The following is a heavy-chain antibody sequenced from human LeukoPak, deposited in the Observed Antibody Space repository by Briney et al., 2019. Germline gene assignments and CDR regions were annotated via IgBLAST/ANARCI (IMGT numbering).Heavy chain of an antibody. J-gene: IGHJ3*02. CDR3: AKGPEDIVATIGAFDI. CDR1: GFTVSSND. V-gene: IGHV3-53*01. Sequence: PGGSLRLSCAASGFTVSSNDMSWVRQAPGKGLEWVSVIYSGGTTYYADSVKGRFTISRDNSKNTLYLQMNSLRGDDTAVYYCAKGPEDIVATIGAFDIWGQGTMVTVSS. CDR2: IYSGGTT. D-gene: IGHD5-12*01.